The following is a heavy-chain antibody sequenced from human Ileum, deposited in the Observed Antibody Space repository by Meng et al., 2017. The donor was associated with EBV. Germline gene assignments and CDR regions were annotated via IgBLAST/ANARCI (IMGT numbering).Heavy chain of an antibody. J-gene: IGHJ5*02. V-gene: IGHV1-18*01. CDR2: ISAYNGNT. CDR3: AREYPGQSDP. Sequence: QRFPSGGLVKKAAPSVPSSCTASGYTFPSYGISWVRQAPGQVLEWMGWISAYNGNTNYAQKLQGRVTMTTDTSTSTAYMELRRLRSDDTAVYYCAREYPGQSDPWGQGTLVTVSS. CDR1: GYTFPSYG.